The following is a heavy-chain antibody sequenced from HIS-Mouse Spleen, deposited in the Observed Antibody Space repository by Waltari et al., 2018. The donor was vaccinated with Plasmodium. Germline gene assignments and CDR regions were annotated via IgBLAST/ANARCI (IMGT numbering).Heavy chain of an antibody. CDR1: GFTFSSYW. CDR3: ARLRRANWGMADAFDI. V-gene: IGHV3-7*01. Sequence: EVQLVESGGGLVQPGGYLRLSCAASGFTFSSYWMSWVRQAPGKGLEWVANIKQDGSEKYYVDSVKGRFTISRDNAKNSLYLQMNSLRAEDTAVYYCARLRRANWGMADAFDIWGQGTMVTVSS. D-gene: IGHD7-27*01. CDR2: IKQDGSEK. J-gene: IGHJ3*02.